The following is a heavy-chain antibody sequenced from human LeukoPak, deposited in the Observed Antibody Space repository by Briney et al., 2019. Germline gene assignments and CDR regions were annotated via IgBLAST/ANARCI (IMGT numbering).Heavy chain of an antibody. CDR1: GYTLTELS. V-gene: IGHV1-24*01. D-gene: IGHD6-19*01. J-gene: IGHJ6*02. CDR2: FDPEDGET. CDR3: ATDDGIAVASYYYYGMDV. Sequence: ASVKVSCKVSGYTLTELSMHWVRQAPGKGLEWMGGFDPEDGETIYAQKFQGRVTMTEDTSTDSAYMELSSLRSEDTAVYYCATDDGIAVASYYYYGMDVWGQGTTVTVSS.